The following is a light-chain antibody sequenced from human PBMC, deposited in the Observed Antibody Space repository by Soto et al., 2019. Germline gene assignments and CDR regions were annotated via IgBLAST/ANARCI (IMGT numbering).Light chain of an antibody. CDR3: HQYGGSPGT. Sequence: EIVLTQSPGTLSLSPGERATLSCRASPSVSSNYLAWYQQRPGQAPRLLIYDASSRATGVPDRFSGSGSGTDFTLTISRLEPEDFAVYYCHQYGGSPGTLGQGTKVDIK. J-gene: IGKJ1*01. V-gene: IGKV3-20*01. CDR2: DAS. CDR1: PSVSSNY.